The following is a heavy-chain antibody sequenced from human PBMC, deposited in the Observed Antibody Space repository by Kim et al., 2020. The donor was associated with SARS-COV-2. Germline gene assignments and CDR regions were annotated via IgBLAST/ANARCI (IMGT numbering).Heavy chain of an antibody. CDR3: AKGXGVVIRHFDY. CDR2: IGSSGGNT. CDR1: GFTFSSSA. V-gene: IGHV3-23*01. D-gene: IGHD3-22*01. Sequence: GGSLRLSCAASGFTFSSSAMNWVRQXPGKXXEXXSXIGSSGGNTXYAASXKGXFTISRHNSXNTLXLXMNTLRXEXXXXXXCAKGXGVVIRHFDYWGQGTLXT. J-gene: IGHJ4*02.